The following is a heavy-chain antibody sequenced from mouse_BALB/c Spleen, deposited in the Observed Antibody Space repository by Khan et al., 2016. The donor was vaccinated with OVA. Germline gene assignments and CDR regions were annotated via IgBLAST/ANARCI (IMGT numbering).Heavy chain of an antibody. CDR3: ARRAYYANWYFDV. J-gene: IGHJ1*01. Sequence: EVQLVETGPGLVKPSQSLSLTCTVTGYSITSDYAWNWIRQFPGNKLEWMGYISYSGNTSYNPSLKSRISITRDTSKNQFFLQLNSVTTGDTATYYCARRAYYANWYFDVWGAGTTVTGSS. D-gene: IGHD1-1*02. V-gene: IGHV3-2*02. CDR2: ISYSGNT. CDR1: GYSITSDYA.